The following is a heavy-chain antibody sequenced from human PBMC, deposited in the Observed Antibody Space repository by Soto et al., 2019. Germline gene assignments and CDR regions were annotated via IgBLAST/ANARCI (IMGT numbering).Heavy chain of an antibody. D-gene: IGHD1-20*01. CDR3: ARDPRNWNYVDY. Sequence: EVQLVESGGGLVQPGGSLRLSCAASGFTFSSYWMHWVRQAPGKGLVWVSRINSDGSSTSYADSVKGRFTISRDNAKNKLYLQMNSLRAEDTAVYYCARDPRNWNYVDYWGQGTLVTVSS. J-gene: IGHJ4*02. V-gene: IGHV3-74*01. CDR2: INSDGSST. CDR1: GFTFSSYW.